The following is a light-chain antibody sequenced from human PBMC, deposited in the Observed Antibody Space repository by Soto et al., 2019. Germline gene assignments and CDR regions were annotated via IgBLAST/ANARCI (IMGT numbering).Light chain of an antibody. V-gene: IGLV6-57*02. CDR3: QSYDSSNHEV. Sequence: NFMLTQPHSVSESPGKTVTISCTGSSGSIASNYVQWYQQRPGSAPTTVIYEDNQRPSGVPDRFSGSIDSSSNSASLTISGLKTEDEADYYCQSYDSSNHEVFGGGTKLIVL. CDR1: SGSIASNY. J-gene: IGLJ2*01. CDR2: EDN.